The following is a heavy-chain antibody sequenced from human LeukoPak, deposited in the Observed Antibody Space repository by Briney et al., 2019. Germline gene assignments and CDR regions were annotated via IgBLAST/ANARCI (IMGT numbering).Heavy chain of an antibody. CDR1: GFTFSSYA. D-gene: IGHD6-13*01. Sequence: GGSLRLSCAASGFTFSSYAMHWVRQAPGKGLEWVAVISYDGSNKYYADSVKGRFTISRDNSKNTLYLQMNSLRAEDTAVYYCARDSGSSSWYGTYGMDVWGQGTTVTVSS. V-gene: IGHV3-30-3*01. CDR3: ARDSGSSSWYGTYGMDV. J-gene: IGHJ6*02. CDR2: ISYDGSNK.